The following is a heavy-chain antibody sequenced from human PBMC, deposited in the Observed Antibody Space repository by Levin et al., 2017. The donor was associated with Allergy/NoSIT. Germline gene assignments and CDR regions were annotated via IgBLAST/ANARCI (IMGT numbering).Heavy chain of an antibody. CDR2: IHYTGYT. Sequence: SQTLSLTCTVSCGSIRSSYWSWIRQSPGKRPEWIGYIHYTGYTNYSPSLKSRVTISLDTSKNQFSLKLTSVTAADTAVYSCARSAHVTVIPAAIFAFDPWGQGILVTVSS. CDR1: CGSIRSSY. CDR3: ARSAHVTVIPAAIFAFDP. J-gene: IGHJ5*02. D-gene: IGHD2-2*01. V-gene: IGHV4-59*08.